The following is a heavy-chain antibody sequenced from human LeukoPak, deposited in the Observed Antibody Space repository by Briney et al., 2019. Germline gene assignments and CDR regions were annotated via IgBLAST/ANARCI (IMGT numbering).Heavy chain of an antibody. CDR1: GFTFNNYA. J-gene: IGHJ5*02. CDR3: AKGGSKLIPNWFDP. Sequence: GGSLRLSCVASGFTFNNYAMTWVRQAPGKGLEWVSAISGSGYSTYYADSVKGRFTISRDNSKNTLYLQMNSLRAEDTAVYYCAKGGSKLIPNWFDPWGQGTLVTVSS. D-gene: IGHD2-15*01. CDR2: ISGSGYST. V-gene: IGHV3-23*01.